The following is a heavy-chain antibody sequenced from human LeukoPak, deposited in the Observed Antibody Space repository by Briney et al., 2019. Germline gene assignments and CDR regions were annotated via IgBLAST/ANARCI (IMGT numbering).Heavy chain of an antibody. D-gene: IGHD3-3*01. V-gene: IGHV4-30-4*01. CDR1: GGSISSGDYY. CDR2: IYYSGST. J-gene: IGHJ5*02. Sequence: SETLSLTCTVSGGSISSGDYYWSWIRQPPGKGLEWIGYIYYSGSTYYNPSLKSRVTISVDTSKNQFSLKLSSVTAADTAVYYCVSLYDFWSGYSNWFDPWGQGTPVTVSS. CDR3: VSLYDFWSGYSNWFDP.